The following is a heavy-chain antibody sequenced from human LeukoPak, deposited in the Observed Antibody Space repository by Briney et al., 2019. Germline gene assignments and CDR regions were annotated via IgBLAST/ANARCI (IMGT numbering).Heavy chain of an antibody. J-gene: IGHJ4*02. Sequence: SETLSLTCTVSGGSISGTSYYWGWIRQPPGKGLEWIGSIYYSGSTYYNPSLKSRVTISVDTSKNQFSLKLSSVTAADTAVYYCARHLYWGQGTLVTVSS. CDR2: IYYSGST. CDR1: GGSISGTSYY. CDR3: ARHLY. V-gene: IGHV4-39*01.